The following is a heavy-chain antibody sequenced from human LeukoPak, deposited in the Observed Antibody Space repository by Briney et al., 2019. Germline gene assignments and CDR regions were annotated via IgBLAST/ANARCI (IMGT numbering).Heavy chain of an antibody. Sequence: GGSLRLSCAASGFTFSSYAMHWVRQAPGKGLEWVAVISYDGNNKYYADSVKGQFTISRDNSKNTLYLQINSLRTEDTAVYYCARGYDILTGYYYWYFDLWGRGTLVTVSS. CDR3: ARGYDILTGYYYWYFDL. CDR2: ISYDGNNK. CDR1: GFTFSSYA. V-gene: IGHV3-30*04. D-gene: IGHD3-9*01. J-gene: IGHJ2*01.